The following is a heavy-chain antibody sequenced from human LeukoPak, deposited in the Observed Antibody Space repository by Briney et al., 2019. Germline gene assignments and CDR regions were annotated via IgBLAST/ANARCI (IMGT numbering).Heavy chain of an antibody. V-gene: IGHV5-51*01. J-gene: IGHJ4*02. D-gene: IGHD2-8*02. CDR3: ARLVAYDGLSYFDF. CDR1: GFSFIRSW. CDR2: IYPGDSQT. Sequence: GESLKISCKGSGFSFIRSWIGWVRQTPGKGLEWMGIIYPGDSQTRFSPSFQGQVTISADKSIYTAYLQWASLEASDSAMYYCARLVAYDGLSYFDFWGQGTLVTVSS.